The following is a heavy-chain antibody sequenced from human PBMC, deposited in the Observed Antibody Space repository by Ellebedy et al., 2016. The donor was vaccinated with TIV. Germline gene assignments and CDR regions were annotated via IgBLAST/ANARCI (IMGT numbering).Heavy chain of an antibody. CDR2: ISGSGSDI. Sequence: GESLKISCAASGFTFSGSYMNWIRQAPGKGLEWLSYISGSGSDINYADSVKGRFTVSRDNAKSSLYLQMNSLRAEDTAVYYCVKDARLASYWGQGTLVTVSS. V-gene: IGHV3-11*06. J-gene: IGHJ4*02. CDR3: VKDARLASY. CDR1: GFTFSGSY. D-gene: IGHD2-15*01.